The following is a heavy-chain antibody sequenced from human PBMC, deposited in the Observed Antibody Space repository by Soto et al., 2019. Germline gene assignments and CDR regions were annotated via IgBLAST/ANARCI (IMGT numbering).Heavy chain of an antibody. J-gene: IGHJ4*02. Sequence: SETRSLTSTVSNGSISRSCYYWGWIRQPPGKGLEWIGTIYYSGSTYYSPSLKSRVTISVDTSKNQFSLKLSSVTAADTAVYYCARRSQLAAVRGIDYWGQGTLVTVSS. D-gene: IGHD3-10*02. CDR2: IYYSGST. V-gene: IGHV4-39*01. CDR3: ARRSQLAAVRGIDY. CDR1: NGSISRSCYY.